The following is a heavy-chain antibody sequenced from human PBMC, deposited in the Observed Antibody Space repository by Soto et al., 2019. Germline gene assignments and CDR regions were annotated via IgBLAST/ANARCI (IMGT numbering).Heavy chain of an antibody. V-gene: IGHV3-9*01. CDR3: AKDKLTRIAARSRFDY. Sequence: EVQLVESGGGSVQPGRSLRLSCAASGFNFADYAMHWVRQAPGKGLEWVSGINWNSVSIAYADSVKGRFTSSRDNAKNSLYLQMNSLRDEDTALYYCAKDKLTRIAARSRFDYWGQGTGVSVSS. J-gene: IGHJ4*02. CDR2: INWNSVSI. CDR1: GFNFADYA. D-gene: IGHD6-6*01.